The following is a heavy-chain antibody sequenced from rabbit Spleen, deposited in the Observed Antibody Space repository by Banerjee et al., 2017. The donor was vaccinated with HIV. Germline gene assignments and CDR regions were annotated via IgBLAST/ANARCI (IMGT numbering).Heavy chain of an antibody. CDR2: INAVTGKA. V-gene: IGHV1S45*01. CDR1: GVSFNDKDV. D-gene: IGHD3-1*01. Sequence: QEQLEESGGGLVKPEGSLTLTCKASGVSFNDKDVMCWVRQAPGKGLQWIACINAVTGKAVYATWAKGRFTFSKTSSTTVTLQMTSLTVADTATCFCARGANWAFDLWGPGTLVTVS. CDR3: ARGANWAFDL. J-gene: IGHJ2*01.